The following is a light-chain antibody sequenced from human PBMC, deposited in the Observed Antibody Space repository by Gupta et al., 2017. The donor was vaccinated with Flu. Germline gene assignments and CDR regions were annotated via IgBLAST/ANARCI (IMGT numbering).Light chain of an antibody. V-gene: IGLV2-14*01. CDR3: SSDTSSTPYV. Sequence: QSALTQPASVSGSPGQSITISCTGTSSDVGGYNYVPWYQQHPGKAPKLMIYEVSNRPSGVSNRFSGSKSGNTASLTISGLQAEDEADYYCSSDTSSTPYVFGTGTKVTVL. CDR1: SSDVGGYNY. CDR2: EVS. J-gene: IGLJ1*01.